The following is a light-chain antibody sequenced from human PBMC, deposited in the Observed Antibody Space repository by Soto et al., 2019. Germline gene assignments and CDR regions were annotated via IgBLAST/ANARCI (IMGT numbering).Light chain of an antibody. J-gene: IGLJ2*01. CDR2: GNN. CDR3: AAWDDSLNGHVV. Sequence: QSVLTQPPSASGTPGQRVTISCSGGSSNIGSNTVNWYQQLPGTAPKLLIYGNNQRPSGVPDRFSGSKSGTSASLAISGLQSEDEADYYCAAWDDSLNGHVVFGGGTKVTVL. CDR1: SSNIGSNT. V-gene: IGLV1-44*01.